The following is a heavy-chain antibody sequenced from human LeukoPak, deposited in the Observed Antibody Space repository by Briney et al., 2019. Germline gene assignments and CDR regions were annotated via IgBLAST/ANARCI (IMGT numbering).Heavy chain of an antibody. CDR3: ARDGSGGYRNRGVFDI. Sequence: GGSLRLSCAASGFTFSNNYINWVRQAPGKGLEWVSVIYSGGGTYYADSVKGRFTISSDNSKNTLYLQMNNLRAEDTAVYYCARDGSGGYRNRGVFDIWGQGTMVTVSS. J-gene: IGHJ3*02. CDR2: IYSGGGT. V-gene: IGHV3-53*01. D-gene: IGHD5-18*01. CDR1: GFTFSNNY.